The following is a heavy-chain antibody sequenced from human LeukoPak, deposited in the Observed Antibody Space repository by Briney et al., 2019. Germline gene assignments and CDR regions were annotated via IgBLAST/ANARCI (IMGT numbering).Heavy chain of an antibody. V-gene: IGHV4-39*07. Sequence: SETLSLTCTVSGGSISSSSYYWGWSRQPPGKGLVWIGSIYHSGSTYYNPSLKSRVTISVDTSKNQFSLKLSSVTAADTAVYYCASADCSSTSCYGDYYYGMDVWGQGTTVTVSS. J-gene: IGHJ6*02. CDR3: ASADCSSTSCYGDYYYGMDV. CDR1: GGSISSSSYY. D-gene: IGHD2-2*01. CDR2: IYHSGST.